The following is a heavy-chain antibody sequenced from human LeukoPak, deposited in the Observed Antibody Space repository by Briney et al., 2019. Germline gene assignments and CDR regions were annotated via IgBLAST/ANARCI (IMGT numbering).Heavy chain of an antibody. J-gene: IGHJ3*02. Sequence: GASVKVSCKASGYTFTNYGISWVRQAPGLGLEWMGWISAYNGNTNYAQKVQGRVTMTTDTSTSTAYMELRSLRFDDTAVYYCARDQSVRLLQTSSTYFKHVFAIWGQGSMVTVSS. CDR1: GYTFTNYG. D-gene: IGHD6-13*01. CDR3: ARDQSVRLLQTSSTYFKHVFAI. CDR2: ISAYNGNT. V-gene: IGHV1-18*01.